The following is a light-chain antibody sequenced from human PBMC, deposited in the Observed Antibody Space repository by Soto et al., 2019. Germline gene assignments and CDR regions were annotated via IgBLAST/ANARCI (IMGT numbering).Light chain of an antibody. CDR2: TAS. CDR1: QSISTY. J-gene: IGKJ2*01. Sequence: DIQMTQSPSSLSASVGDRFTIXXRASQSISTYLNWYQQKPGKAPNXMIYTASTLQTGVPSRFTGSGAGTDFTLTVTNMQPEDFATYYCQQSHRTPYTFGQGTKVDIK. CDR3: QQSHRTPYT. V-gene: IGKV1-39*01.